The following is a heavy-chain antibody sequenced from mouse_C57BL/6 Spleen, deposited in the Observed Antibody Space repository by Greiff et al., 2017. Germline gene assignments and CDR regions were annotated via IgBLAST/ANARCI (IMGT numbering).Heavy chain of an antibody. CDR3: VRPYSNYGRVFAY. CDR1: GFSFNTYA. J-gene: IGHJ3*01. D-gene: IGHD2-5*01. Sequence: EVMLVESGGGLVQPKGSLKLSCAASGFSFNTYAMNWVRQAPGKGLEWVARIRSKSNNYATYYADSVKDRFTISRDDSESMLYLQMNNLKTEDTAMYYCVRPYSNYGRVFAYWGQGTLVTVSA. V-gene: IGHV10-1*01. CDR2: IRSKSNNYAT.